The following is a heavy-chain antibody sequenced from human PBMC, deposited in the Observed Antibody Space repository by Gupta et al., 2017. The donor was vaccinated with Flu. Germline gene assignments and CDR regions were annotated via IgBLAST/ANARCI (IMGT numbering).Heavy chain of an antibody. D-gene: IGHD4-17*01. V-gene: IGHV3-74*03. J-gene: IGHJ4*02. CDR1: GFTFSSSY. CDR2: INPDGSST. Sequence: ASGFTFSSSYLQWVRQAPGKGLVWVSRINPDGSSTTYAESVKGRFTISRDNAKNTLYLQMNSLGDDDTAVYYCATVTSGCWGQGTLVTVSS. CDR3: ATVTSGC.